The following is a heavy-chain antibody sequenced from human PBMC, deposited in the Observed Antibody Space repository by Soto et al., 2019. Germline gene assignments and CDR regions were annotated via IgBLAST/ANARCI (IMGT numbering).Heavy chain of an antibody. CDR1: GYTFTSYG. J-gene: IGHJ4*02. V-gene: IGHV1-18*01. D-gene: IGHD3-10*01. CDR3: ASEDYCGSGGAY. CDR2: ISAYNGNT. Sequence: QVQLVQSGAEVKKPGASVKVSCKASGYTFTSYGISWVRQAPGQGLEWMGWISAYNGNTNYAQKLQCRVTVTTDTSTITADMELRSLRSDDTAVYYCASEDYCGSGGAYWGQGTLVTVSS.